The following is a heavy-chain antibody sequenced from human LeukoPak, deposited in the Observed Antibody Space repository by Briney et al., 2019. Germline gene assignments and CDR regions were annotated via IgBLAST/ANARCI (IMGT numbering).Heavy chain of an antibody. J-gene: IGHJ5*02. V-gene: IGHV1-24*01. CDR3: ATVRLERTVVPAAIVDWFDP. CDR1: GYTLTELS. Sequence: ASVKVSCRVSGYTLTELSMHWVRQAPGKGLEWMGGFDPEDGETIYAQKFQGRVTMTEDTSTDTAYMELSSLRSEDTAVYYCATVRLERTVVPAAIVDWFDPWGQGTLVTVSS. CDR2: FDPEDGET. D-gene: IGHD2-2*02.